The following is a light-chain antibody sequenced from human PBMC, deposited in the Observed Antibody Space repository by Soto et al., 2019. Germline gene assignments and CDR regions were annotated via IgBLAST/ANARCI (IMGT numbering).Light chain of an antibody. V-gene: IGKV1-39*01. CDR1: QTIRAY. CDR2: AAS. Sequence: DIHMTQFPSSLSASVGDRVTITCRASQTIRAYLNWFQQKPGKAPELLIYAASSLQSGVPPRFSGSVSGAEFTLTINSLQPEDTATYHCQQTYNVPQTYGQGTKVEIK. CDR3: QQTYNVPQT. J-gene: IGKJ1*01.